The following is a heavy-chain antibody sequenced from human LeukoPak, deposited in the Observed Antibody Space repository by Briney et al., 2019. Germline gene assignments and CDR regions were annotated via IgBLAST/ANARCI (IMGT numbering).Heavy chain of an antibody. D-gene: IGHD2-2*01. V-gene: IGHV4-59*01. CDR2: IYYSGST. CDR1: GGSISSYY. J-gene: IGHJ5*02. CDR3: ARTHCSSTSCCEGDWFDP. Sequence: SETLSLTCTVSGGSISSYYWSWIRQPPGKGLEWVGYIYYSGSTNYNPSLKSRVTISVDTSKNQFSLKLSSVTAADTAVYYCARTHCSSTSCCEGDWFDPWGQGTLVTVSS.